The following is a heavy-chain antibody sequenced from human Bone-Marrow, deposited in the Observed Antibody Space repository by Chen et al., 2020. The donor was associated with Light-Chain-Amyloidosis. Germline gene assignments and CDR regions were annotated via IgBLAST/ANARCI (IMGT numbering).Heavy chain of an antibody. CDR3: ARRRDGYNFDY. J-gene: IGHJ4*02. Sequence: VKKPGESMKISCKGSGYTFPNYWIGWVRQMPGKGLEWMGVIYPDDSDARYSPSFEGQVTISADKSITTAYLQWRSLKASDTAMYYCARRRDGYNFDYWGQGTLVTVSS. D-gene: IGHD5-12*01. CDR2: IYPDDSDA. V-gene: IGHV5-51*01. CDR1: GYTFPNYW.